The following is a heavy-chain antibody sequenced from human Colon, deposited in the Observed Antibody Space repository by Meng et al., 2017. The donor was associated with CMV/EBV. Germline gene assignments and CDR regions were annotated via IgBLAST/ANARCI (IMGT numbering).Heavy chain of an antibody. Sequence: ASVKVSCKASGYTFTGYYMHWVRQAPGQGLEWMGWINPNSGGTNYAQKFQGRVTMTRDTSISTAYMELSRLRSDDTAVYYCARVRPDEIVVVPAPGYYYYGMDVWGQGTTVTVSS. CDR1: GYTFTGYY. J-gene: IGHJ6*02. CDR3: ARVRPDEIVVVPAPGYYYYGMDV. CDR2: INPNSGGT. V-gene: IGHV1-2*02. D-gene: IGHD2-2*01.